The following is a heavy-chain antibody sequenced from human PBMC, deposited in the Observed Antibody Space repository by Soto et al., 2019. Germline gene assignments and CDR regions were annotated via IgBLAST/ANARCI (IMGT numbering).Heavy chain of an antibody. V-gene: IGHV4-30-4*01. CDR3: VRTARQGAVAPHWFDR. Sequence: PSETLSLTCTVSGASIRSTDYYWSWIRQAPGKGLEWIGYVYYTGSTYYNPSLMSRLTISVDTSKNQFSLKLTSVTAAETAVYYCVRTARQGAVAPHWFDRWGRGTQVTV. J-gene: IGHJ5*02. CDR2: VYYTGST. D-gene: IGHD2-21*02. CDR1: GASIRSTDYY.